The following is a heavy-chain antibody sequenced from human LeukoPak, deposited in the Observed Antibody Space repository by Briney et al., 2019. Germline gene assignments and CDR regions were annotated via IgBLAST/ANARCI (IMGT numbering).Heavy chain of an antibody. Sequence: SETLSLTCTVSGGSISSGGYYWSWIRQHPGKGLERIGYIYYSGSTYYNPSLKSRVTISVDRSKNQFSLKLSSVTAADTAVYYCARAPDCSSTSCMGYYFDYWGQGTLVTVSS. D-gene: IGHD2-2*01. CDR1: GGSISSGGYY. CDR3: ARAPDCSSTSCMGYYFDY. J-gene: IGHJ4*02. V-gene: IGHV4-31*03. CDR2: IYYSGST.